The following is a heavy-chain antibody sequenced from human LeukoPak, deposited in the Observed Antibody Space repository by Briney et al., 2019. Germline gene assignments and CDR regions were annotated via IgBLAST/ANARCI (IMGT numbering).Heavy chain of an antibody. Sequence: SETLSLTCTVSGYSISSGYYWGWIRQPPGKGLEWIGNIYPTGSTYYNPSLKSRVTISVDTSKNQFSLKLSSVTAADTAVYYCARRTPLFDPWGQGTLVTVSS. V-gene: IGHV4-38-2*02. CDR2: IYPTGST. J-gene: IGHJ5*02. CDR3: ARRTPLFDP. CDR1: GYSISSGYY. D-gene: IGHD2-2*01.